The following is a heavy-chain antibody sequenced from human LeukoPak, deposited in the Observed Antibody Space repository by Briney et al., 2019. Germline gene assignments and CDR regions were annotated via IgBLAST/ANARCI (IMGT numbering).Heavy chain of an antibody. CDR3: VQSYSYYYMDV. J-gene: IGHJ6*03. D-gene: IGHD4-11*01. Sequence: PGGSLRLSCAASGFTLSRYWMHWVRQAPGKGLVWVSHINNDGRSTNYADSVRGRFTISRDNAKNTLYLQMNSLRAEDTAVYYCVQSYSYYYMDVWGKGTTVTISS. CDR1: GFTLSRYW. V-gene: IGHV3-74*01. CDR2: INNDGRST.